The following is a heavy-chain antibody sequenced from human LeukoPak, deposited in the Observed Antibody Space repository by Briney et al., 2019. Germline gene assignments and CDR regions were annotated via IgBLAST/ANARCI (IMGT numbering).Heavy chain of an antibody. CDR1: GGSISSSY. J-gene: IGHJ6*02. CDR3: ARDRGEYSSAYFDQYYLDV. D-gene: IGHD6-19*01. V-gene: IGHV4-4*07. Sequence: SETLSLTCTVSGGSISSSYWSWIRQPAGKGLEWIGRIFTSGTTEYNPSLKSRVTMSVDTSKNQFSLKLTSVTAADTAVYYCARDRGEYSSAYFDQYYLDVWGQGTTVTVSS. CDR2: IFTSGTT.